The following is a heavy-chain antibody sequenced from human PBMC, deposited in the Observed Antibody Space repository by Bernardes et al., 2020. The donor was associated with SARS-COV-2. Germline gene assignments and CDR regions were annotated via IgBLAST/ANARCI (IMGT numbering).Heavy chain of an antibody. Sequence: GGSLRLSCAASGFTFSNYNMNWVRQAPGKGLEWVSYISSGSSSIYYADSVKGRFTISRDNAKNSLNLQMDSLRVEDTAVYYCARVIVVVTAQHLDFWGQGTLVTVSS. D-gene: IGHD2-21*02. CDR2: ISSGSSSI. J-gene: IGHJ4*02. V-gene: IGHV3-48*01. CDR3: ARVIVVVTAQHLDF. CDR1: GFTFSNYN.